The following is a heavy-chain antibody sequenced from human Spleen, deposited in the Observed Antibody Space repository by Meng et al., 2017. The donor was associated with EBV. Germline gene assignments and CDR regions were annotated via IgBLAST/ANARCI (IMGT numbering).Heavy chain of an antibody. CDR2: INTNTGEA. V-gene: IGHV7-4-1*02. Sequence: QVRLVQSGSELKKPGASVRVSCKASGYTFTSYVMNWVRQAPGQGLEWVGWINTNTGEARYAQGFTGRFVFSLDASVSTAHLQISSLMAEDTAVYYCARGYNAWIQIPFYWGQGTLVTVSS. CDR1: GYTFTSYV. D-gene: IGHD5-18*01. CDR3: ARGYNAWIQIPFY. J-gene: IGHJ4*02.